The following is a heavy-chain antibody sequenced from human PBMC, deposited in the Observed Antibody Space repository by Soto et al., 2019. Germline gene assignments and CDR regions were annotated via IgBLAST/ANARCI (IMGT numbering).Heavy chain of an antibody. D-gene: IGHD1-1*01. CDR2: ISGSSTTI. Sequence: GGSLRLSCAASGFTLSSRSMNWVRQAPGKGLEWVAYISGSSTTIYYADSVKGRFTISRDNAKKAVYLQMNSLRDEDTAVYYCARGELDRTIDYWGQGTLVPVSS. CDR1: GFTLSSRS. J-gene: IGHJ4*02. CDR3: ARGELDRTIDY. V-gene: IGHV3-48*02.